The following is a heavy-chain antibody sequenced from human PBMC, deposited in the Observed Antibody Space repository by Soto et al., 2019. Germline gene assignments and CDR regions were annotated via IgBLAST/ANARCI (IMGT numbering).Heavy chain of an antibody. D-gene: IGHD3-22*01. V-gene: IGHV3-74*01. J-gene: IGHJ4*02. CDR2: INGDGCTT. CDR3: ARPRYDGSGSPFDH. CDR1: GFTFSSYW. Sequence: EVQLVESGGALVQPGGSLRLSCAASGFTFSSYWMHWVRQAPGKGLVRVSRINGDGCTTTYADSVKGRFIISRDNAKNMLYLQMNSLTAEDTAVYYCARPRYDGSGSPFDHWGQGTLVTVSS.